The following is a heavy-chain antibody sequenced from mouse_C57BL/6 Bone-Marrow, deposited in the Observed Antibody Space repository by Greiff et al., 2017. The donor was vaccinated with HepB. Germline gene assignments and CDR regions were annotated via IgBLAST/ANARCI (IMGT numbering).Heavy chain of an antibody. CDR1: GYTFTDYN. D-gene: IGHD1-1*01. CDR2: INPNNGGT. J-gene: IGHJ3*01. CDR3: ARRATTVVAEGFAY. V-gene: IGHV1-18*01. Sequence: EVKLQQSGPELVKPGASVKIPCKASGYTFTDYNMDWVKQSHGKSLEWIGDINPNNGGTIYNQKFKGKATLTVDKSSSTAYMELRSLTSEDTAVYYCARRATTVVAEGFAYWGQGTLVTVSA.